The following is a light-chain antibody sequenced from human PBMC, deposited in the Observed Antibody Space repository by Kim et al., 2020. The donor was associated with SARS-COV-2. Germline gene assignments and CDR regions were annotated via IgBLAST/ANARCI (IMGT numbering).Light chain of an antibody. CDR3: LLYYGGQGV. J-gene: IGLJ3*02. CDR2: STN. Sequence: PGVTLTLTCASSTGAGTSDNYPNWFQQKPGQAPRTLIYSTNVKLSWTPAHFSGSLLGGKAALTLSGVQPEDEADYYCLLYYGGQGVFGGGTQLTVL. CDR1: TGAGTSDNY. V-gene: IGLV7-43*01.